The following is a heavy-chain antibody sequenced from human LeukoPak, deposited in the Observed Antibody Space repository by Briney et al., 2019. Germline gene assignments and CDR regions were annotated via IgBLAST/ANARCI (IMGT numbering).Heavy chain of an antibody. D-gene: IGHD6-13*01. J-gene: IGHJ6*04. Sequence: PSETLSLTCTVSGYSISSGYYWGWIRPPPGKGLEWIESIYHSGSTYYNPSLKGRVTISVDTSKNQFSLKLSSVTAADTAVYYCARVNFAAAAMDVWGKGTTVTVSS. V-gene: IGHV4-38-2*02. CDR3: ARVNFAAAAMDV. CDR2: IYHSGST. CDR1: GYSISSGYY.